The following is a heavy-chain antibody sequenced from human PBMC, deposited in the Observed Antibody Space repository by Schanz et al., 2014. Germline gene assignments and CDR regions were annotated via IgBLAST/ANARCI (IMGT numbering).Heavy chain of an antibody. CDR3: ARDGDRFYHNYYMDV. V-gene: IGHV3-74*01. CDR1: GFTLSSYW. Sequence: EVKLVESGGGAVRPGGSLRLSCAASGFTLSSYWMHWVRQVPGKGLEWVSCTNGDGTNAKYADSVKGRFTISRDNAKKTLYLHMNTLGAEDTAVYYCARDGDRFYHNYYMDVWGKGTTVTVSS. CDR2: TNGDGTNA. J-gene: IGHJ6*03. D-gene: IGHD4-17*01.